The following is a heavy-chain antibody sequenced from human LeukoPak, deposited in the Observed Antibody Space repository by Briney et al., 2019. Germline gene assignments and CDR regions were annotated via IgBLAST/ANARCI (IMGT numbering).Heavy chain of an antibody. D-gene: IGHD3-22*01. Sequence: PGGSLRLSCAASGFTFSSYAMSWVRQAPGKGLEWVSAISGSGGSTYYADSVRGRFTISRDNSKNTLYLQMNSLRAEDTAVYYCASYDSSGYYHYFDYWGQGTLVTASS. CDR2: ISGSGGST. CDR3: ASYDSSGYYHYFDY. CDR1: GFTFSSYA. J-gene: IGHJ4*02. V-gene: IGHV3-23*01.